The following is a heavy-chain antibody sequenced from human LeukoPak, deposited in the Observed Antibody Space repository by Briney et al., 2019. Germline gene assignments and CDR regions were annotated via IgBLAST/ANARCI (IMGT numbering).Heavy chain of an antibody. V-gene: IGHV1-8*01. D-gene: IGHD1-26*01. CDR3: ARGLGEGATNWFDP. CDR1: GHTFTTYD. CDR2: MNPNSGNT. Sequence: ASVKVSCKASGHTFTTYDINWVRQATGQGLEWMGWMNPNSGNTGYAQKFQGRVTMTRSTSITTAYMELTGLRSEDTAVYYCARGLGEGATNWFDPWGQGALVTVSS. J-gene: IGHJ5*02.